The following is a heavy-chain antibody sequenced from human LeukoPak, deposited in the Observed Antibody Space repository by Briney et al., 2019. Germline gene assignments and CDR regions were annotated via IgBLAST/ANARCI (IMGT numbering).Heavy chain of an antibody. D-gene: IGHD1-26*01. Sequence: GGSLRLSCAASGFTFSSYWMTWVRQAPGKGLEWVASIRQDGGVKYYMDSAKGRFTLSRDNAKSSLYLQMNSLRVEDTAMYFCARTVVEVVGASDYFDYWGQGTLVTVSS. CDR2: IRQDGGVK. J-gene: IGHJ4*02. V-gene: IGHV3-7*03. CDR1: GFTFSSYW. CDR3: ARTVVEVVGASDYFDY.